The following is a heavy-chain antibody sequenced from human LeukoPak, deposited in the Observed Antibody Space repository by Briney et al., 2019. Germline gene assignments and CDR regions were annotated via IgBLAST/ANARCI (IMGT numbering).Heavy chain of an antibody. CDR2: IYSSGST. V-gene: IGHV4-59*08. Sequence: PSETLSLTCTVSGGSISSYYWSWIRQPPGKGLEWIGYIYSSGSTNYNPSLKSRVTISVDTSKNQFSLKLSSVTAADTAVYYCARHKDSRSWKRAFDIWGQGTMVTVPS. J-gene: IGHJ3*02. CDR3: ARHKDSRSWKRAFDI. D-gene: IGHD1-26*01. CDR1: GGSISSYY.